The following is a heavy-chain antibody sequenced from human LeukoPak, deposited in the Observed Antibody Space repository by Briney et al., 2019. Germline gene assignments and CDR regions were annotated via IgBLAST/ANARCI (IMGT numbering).Heavy chain of an antibody. J-gene: IGHJ4*02. CDR3: AKDRIRFLESLLWGGYGY. V-gene: IGHV3-23*01. CDR2: ISGSGGST. CDR1: GFTFSSYA. D-gene: IGHD3-3*01. Sequence: GGSLRLSCAASGFTFSSYAMSWVRQAPGKGLEWVSAISGSGGSTYYADSVKGRFSISRDNSKNTLYMQMNSLRAEDTAVYYCAKDRIRFLESLLWGGYGYWGQGTLVTVSS.